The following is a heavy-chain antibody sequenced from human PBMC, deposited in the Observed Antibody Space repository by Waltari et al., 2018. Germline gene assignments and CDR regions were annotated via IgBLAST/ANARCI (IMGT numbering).Heavy chain of an antibody. V-gene: IGHV1-3*01. Sequence: QVQLVQSGAEVKKPGASVKVSCKASGYTFTSYAMHWGRQAPGQRLEWMGWINAGNGNTKYSQNFQGRVTITRDTSASTAYMELSSLRSEDTAVYYCARGLGHNWFDPWGQGTLVTVSS. CDR2: INAGNGNT. J-gene: IGHJ5*02. CDR3: ARGLGHNWFDP. CDR1: GYTFTSYA.